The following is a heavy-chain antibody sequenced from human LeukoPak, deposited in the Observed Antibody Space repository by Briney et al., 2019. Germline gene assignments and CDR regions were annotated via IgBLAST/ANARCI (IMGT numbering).Heavy chain of an antibody. CDR1: GYTFTGYY. V-gene: IGHV1-2*02. CDR2: INPNSGGT. Sequence: GGSVKVSCKASGYTFTGYYMHWVRQAPGQGLEWMGWINPNSGGTNYAQKFQGRVTMTRDTSISTAYMGLSRLRSDDTAVYYCAGDSPLVVGHSSGWSLDYWGQGTLVTVSS. J-gene: IGHJ4*02. D-gene: IGHD6-19*01. CDR3: AGDSPLVVGHSSGWSLDY.